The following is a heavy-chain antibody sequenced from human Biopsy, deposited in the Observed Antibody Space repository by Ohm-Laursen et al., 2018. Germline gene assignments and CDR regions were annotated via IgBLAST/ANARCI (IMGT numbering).Heavy chain of an antibody. J-gene: IGHJ5*02. CDR3: TRGGYYYDSLAYYYWFDP. D-gene: IGHD3-22*01. Sequence: ASVTASCNAYGYTFTGYHVHWVRQAPGQGLEWMGWINAKTGDTNYAQKIQGRVTMTRDTSISTAYVDLSSLRSDDTAVYYCTRGGYYYDSLAYYYWFDPWGQGTLVTVSS. CDR1: GYTFTGYH. V-gene: IGHV1-2*02. CDR2: INAKTGDT.